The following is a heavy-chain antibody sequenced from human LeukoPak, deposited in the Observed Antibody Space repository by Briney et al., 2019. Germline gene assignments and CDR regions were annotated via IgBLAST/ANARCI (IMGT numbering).Heavy chain of an antibody. CDR2: IYYSGST. Sequence: SETLSLTCTVSGDSISSGGYFWSWIRQRPGKGLEWIGYIYYSGSTYYNPSLKSRVTISVDTSKNQFSLKLSSVTAADTAVYYCARAGYSSSWYLGFDYWGQGTLVTVSS. D-gene: IGHD6-13*01. V-gene: IGHV4-31*03. J-gene: IGHJ4*02. CDR3: ARAGYSSSWYLGFDY. CDR1: GDSISSGGYF.